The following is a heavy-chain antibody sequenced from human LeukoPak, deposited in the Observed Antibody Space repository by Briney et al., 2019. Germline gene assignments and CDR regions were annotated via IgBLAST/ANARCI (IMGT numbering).Heavy chain of an antibody. J-gene: IGHJ6*02. CDR2: IYHSGST. D-gene: IGHD2-8*01. CDR3: ARATNCANGVCRIYGMDV. CDR1: GGSVSSGSYY. V-gene: IGHV4-61*01. Sequence: MASETLSLTCTVSGGSVSSGSYYWSWIRQPPGKGLEWIGYIYHSGSTHYNPSPSLKSRVTISLDRSKNQFSLKLSSVTAADTAVYYCARATNCANGVCRIYGMDVWGQGTTVTVSS.